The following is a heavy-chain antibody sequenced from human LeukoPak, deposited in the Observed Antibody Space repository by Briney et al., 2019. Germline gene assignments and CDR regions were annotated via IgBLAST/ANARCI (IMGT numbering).Heavy chain of an antibody. CDR3: ARFITMVRGAPYWYFDL. V-gene: IGHV4-59*01. J-gene: IGHJ2*01. Sequence: SETLSLTCTVSGGSISSYYWSWIRQPAGKGLEWIGYIYYSGSTNYNPSLKSRLTLSVDTSKNQFSLKLSSVTAADTAVYYCARFITMVRGAPYWYFDLWGRGTLVTVSS. CDR1: GGSISSYY. CDR2: IYYSGST. D-gene: IGHD3-10*01.